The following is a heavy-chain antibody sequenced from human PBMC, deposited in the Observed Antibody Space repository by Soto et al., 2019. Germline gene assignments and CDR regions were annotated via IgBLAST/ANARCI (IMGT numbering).Heavy chain of an antibody. D-gene: IGHD2-15*01. Sequence: EVPLVESGGGLVQPGGSLRLSCAASGFTFSSYSMNWVRQAPGMGLEWVSYISSSSSTIYYADSVKGRFTISRDNAKNSLYLQMNSLRAEDTAVYYCARDKGRSPLDYWGQGTLVTVSS. CDR3: ARDKGRSPLDY. J-gene: IGHJ4*02. CDR1: GFTFSSYS. V-gene: IGHV3-48*01. CDR2: ISSSSSTI.